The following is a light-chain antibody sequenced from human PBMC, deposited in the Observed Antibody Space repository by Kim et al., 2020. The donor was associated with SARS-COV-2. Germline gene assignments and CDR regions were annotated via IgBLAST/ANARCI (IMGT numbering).Light chain of an antibody. CDR1: SSDVVGNKY. Sequence: SITISCTGTSSDVVGNKYVSWYQQHPGKAPKLVIYEVDNRPSGVSIRFSGSKSGNTASLTISGLQAEDEADYYCSSYIRGSTNYVFGTGTKVTV. V-gene: IGLV2-14*01. CDR2: EVD. J-gene: IGLJ1*01. CDR3: SSYIRGSTNYV.